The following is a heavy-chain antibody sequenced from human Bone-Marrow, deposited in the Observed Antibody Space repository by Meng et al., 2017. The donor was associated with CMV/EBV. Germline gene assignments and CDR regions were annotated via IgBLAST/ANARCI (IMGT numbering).Heavy chain of an antibody. CDR1: GGSFSGYY. D-gene: IGHD3-3*01. V-gene: IGHV4-34*01. J-gene: IGHJ6*02. Sequence: SETLSLTRAVYGGSFSGYYWSWIRQPPGKGLEWIGEINHSGSTNYNPSLKSRVTISVDTSKNQFSLKLSSVTAADTAVYYCARAPLFWSGYYWYGMDVWGQGTTVTVSS. CDR3: ARAPLFWSGYYWYGMDV. CDR2: INHSGST.